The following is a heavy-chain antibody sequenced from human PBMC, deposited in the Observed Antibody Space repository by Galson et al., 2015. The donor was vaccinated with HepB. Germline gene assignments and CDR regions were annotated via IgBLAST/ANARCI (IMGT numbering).Heavy chain of an antibody. CDR1: GLIVSNNY. J-gene: IGHJ2*01. Sequence: SLRLSCAASGLIVSNNYVTWVRQAPGKGLEWVSLIYGGGDTTYADSMRGRFTISRDISKSTLYVQMTSLTTEDTAVYYCASSSDPTRNWHFDLWGRGPLVIVSS. CDR2: IYGGGDT. D-gene: IGHD6-19*01. CDR3: ASSSDPTRNWHFDL. V-gene: IGHV3-66*01.